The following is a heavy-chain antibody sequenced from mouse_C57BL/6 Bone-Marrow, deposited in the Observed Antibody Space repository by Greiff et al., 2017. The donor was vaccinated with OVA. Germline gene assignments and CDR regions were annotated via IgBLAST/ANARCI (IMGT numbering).Heavy chain of an antibody. V-gene: IGHV5-2*01. CDR3: ARRGDGYSNWYFDV. Sequence: EVHLVESGGGLVQPGESLKLSCESNEYEFPSHDMSWVRKTPEKRLELVAAINSDGGSTYYPDTMERRFIISRDNTKKTLYLQLSSLRSEDTALYDCARRGDGYSNWYFDVWGTGTTVTVSS. CDR2: INSDGGST. J-gene: IGHJ1*03. CDR1: EYEFPSHD. D-gene: IGHD2-3*01.